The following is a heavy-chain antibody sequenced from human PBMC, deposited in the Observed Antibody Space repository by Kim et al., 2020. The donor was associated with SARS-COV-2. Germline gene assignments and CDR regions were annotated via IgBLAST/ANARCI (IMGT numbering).Heavy chain of an antibody. CDR2: HAGANK. V-gene: IGHV3-30*18. Sequence: HAGANKYDEGSVKGRFTISRDKSKDLLYLQMNSLRAEDTAIYYCAKGAFAWWGQGTLVTVPA. J-gene: IGHJ4*02. CDR3: AKGAFAW.